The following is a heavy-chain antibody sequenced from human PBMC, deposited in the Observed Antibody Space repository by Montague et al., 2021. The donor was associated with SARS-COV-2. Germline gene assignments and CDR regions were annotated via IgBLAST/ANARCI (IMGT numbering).Heavy chain of an antibody. V-gene: IGHV3-9*01. D-gene: IGHD4-17*01. CDR1: GFTFDDYA. CDR2: ISWNSGSI. Sequence: SLRLSCAASGFTFDDYAVHWVRQAPGKGLEWVSGISWNSGSIGYADSVKGRFTISRDNAKNSLYLQMNSLRAEDTALYYCAFYGDYALDYWGQGTLVTVSS. CDR3: AFYGDYALDY. J-gene: IGHJ4*02.